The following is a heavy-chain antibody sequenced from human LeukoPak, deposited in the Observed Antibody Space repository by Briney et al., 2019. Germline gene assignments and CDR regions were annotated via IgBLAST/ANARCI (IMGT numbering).Heavy chain of an antibody. J-gene: IGHJ4*02. Sequence: SETLSLTCSVSGGSISTYYWSWIRQPPAEGLEWIGNVYYAGTTDYNPSLRSRVTISVDTSKNQFSLKVSSVTAADTAVYYCARSAYSSSIDYWGQGTLVTVSS. CDR3: ARSAYSSSIDY. CDR2: VYYAGTT. V-gene: IGHV4-59*08. CDR1: GGSISTYY. D-gene: IGHD6-13*01.